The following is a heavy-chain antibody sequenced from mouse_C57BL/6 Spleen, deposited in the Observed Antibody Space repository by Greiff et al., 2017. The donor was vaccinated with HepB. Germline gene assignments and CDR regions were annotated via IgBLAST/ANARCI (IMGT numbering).Heavy chain of an antibody. CDR2: IHPNSGST. CDR3: ARTNDGYPYAMDY. Sequence: QVQLKQPGAELVKPGASVKLSCKASGYTFTSYWMHWVKQRPGQGLEWIGMIHPNSGSTNYNEKFKSKATLTVDKSSSTAYMQLSSLTSEDSAVYYCARTNDGYPYAMDYWGQGTSVTVSS. D-gene: IGHD2-3*01. CDR1: GYTFTSYW. V-gene: IGHV1-64*01. J-gene: IGHJ4*01.